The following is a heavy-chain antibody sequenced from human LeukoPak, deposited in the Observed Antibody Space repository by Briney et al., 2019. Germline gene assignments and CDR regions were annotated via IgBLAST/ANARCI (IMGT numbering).Heavy chain of an antibody. D-gene: IGHD3-10*01. J-gene: IGHJ3*02. V-gene: IGHV3-15*01. Sequence: WGSLRLSCAASGFTFSNAWMNWVRQAPGKGLEWVGRIRSKSDRGTTDYAAPVKGRVTISRDDSKNTLYLQMNSLKTEDTAVYYCTTRELRYYGSGTYPVTFDIWGQGTMVTVAS. CDR2: IRSKSDRGTT. CDR1: GFTFSNAW. CDR3: TTRELRYYGSGTYPVTFDI.